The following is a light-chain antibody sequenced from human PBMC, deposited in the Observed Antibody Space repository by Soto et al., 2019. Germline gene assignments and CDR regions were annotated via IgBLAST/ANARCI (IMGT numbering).Light chain of an antibody. CDR2: GES. J-gene: IGKJ1*01. CDR1: QSVSSSY. Sequence: EIVLTQSPGTLSFSPGERATFSCRASQSVSSSYLAWYQQKAGQAHRPLSYGESPMATGIPDRFSGSGSGTDCTLTISRLGREDFVVYYCHQYDSSLTGTFGQGTKVEIK. CDR3: HQYDSSLTGT. V-gene: IGKV3-20*01.